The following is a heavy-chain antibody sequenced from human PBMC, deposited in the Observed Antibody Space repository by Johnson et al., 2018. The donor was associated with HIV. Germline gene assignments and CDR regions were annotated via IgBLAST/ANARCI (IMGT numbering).Heavy chain of an antibody. CDR3: ARDGGPKAFDI. CDR2: ISYDGSNK. D-gene: IGHD3-16*01. V-gene: IGHV3-30*14. J-gene: IGHJ3*02. Sequence: QVQLLESGGGVVQPGRSLRLSCAASGFTFSSYAMHWVRQAPGKGLEWVAVISYDGSNKYYADSVKGRFTISRDNSKNTLYLQMNTLRADDTAVYYCARDGGPKAFDIWGQGTMVTVSS. CDR1: GFTFSSYA.